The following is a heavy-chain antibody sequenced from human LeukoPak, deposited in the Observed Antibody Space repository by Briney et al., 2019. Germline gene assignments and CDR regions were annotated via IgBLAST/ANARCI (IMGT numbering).Heavy chain of an antibody. D-gene: IGHD2-2*01. CDR3: AKVAVPYCSSTSCYLDY. CDR2: ISYDGSNK. V-gene: IGHV3-30*18. CDR1: GFTFSSYG. Sequence: PGGSLRLSCAASGFTFSSYGMHCVRQAPGKALEPVAVISYDGSNKYYAGAVKGRFTISRDNSKNTLYLQMNSLRAEDTAVYYCAKVAVPYCSSTSCYLDYWGQGTLVTVSS. J-gene: IGHJ4*02.